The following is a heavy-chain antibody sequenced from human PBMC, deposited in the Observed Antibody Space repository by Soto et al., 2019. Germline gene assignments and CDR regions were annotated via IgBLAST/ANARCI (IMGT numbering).Heavy chain of an antibody. J-gene: IGHJ4*02. CDR2: IYWDDDK. Sequence: QITLKESGPTLVKPTQTLTLTCTFSGFSLSTSGVGVGWIRQPPGKALEWLALIYWDDDKRYSPSLKSRLTTTKDTSKNQVVLTMTNMDPVDTATYCCAHLLGGCSSKGCSPLRYDYWGQGFLVTVSS. CDR1: GFSLSTSGVG. D-gene: IGHD2-2*01. V-gene: IGHV2-5*02. CDR3: AHLLGGCSSKGCSPLRYDY.